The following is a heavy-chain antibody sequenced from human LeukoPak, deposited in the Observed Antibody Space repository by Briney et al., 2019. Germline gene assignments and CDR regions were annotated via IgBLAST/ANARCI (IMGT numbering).Heavy chain of an antibody. V-gene: IGHV3-30*02. D-gene: IGHD2-21*01. CDR3: VWFYGMHV. J-gene: IGHJ6*02. CDR1: AFTFSSYG. Sequence: GGSLRPSCAASAFTFSSYGMHWVRQAPGKGLEWVAFIQYDESNKYYAGSVKGRFTISRDNSKNTLFLQMNSLRPEDTAVYYRVWFYGMHVWGQGTTVTVSS. CDR2: IQYDESNK.